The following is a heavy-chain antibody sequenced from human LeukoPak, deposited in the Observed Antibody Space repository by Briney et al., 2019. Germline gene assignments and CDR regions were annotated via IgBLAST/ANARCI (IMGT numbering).Heavy chain of an antibody. Sequence: SGGSLRLSCAASGFTFSTYAMHWVRQAPGKGLEWVAFISYDGSNKYYADSVKGRFTISRDNSKNTLYLQMNSLRAEDTAVYYCAKDYKVRSGEPPVDYWGQGTLVTVSS. CDR3: AKDYKVRSGEPPVDY. D-gene: IGHD7-27*01. CDR2: ISYDGSNK. V-gene: IGHV3-30*04. CDR1: GFTFSTYA. J-gene: IGHJ4*02.